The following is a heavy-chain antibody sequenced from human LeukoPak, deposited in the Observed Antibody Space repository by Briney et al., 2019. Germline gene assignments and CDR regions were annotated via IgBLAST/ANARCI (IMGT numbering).Heavy chain of an antibody. CDR1: GGSISSSSYH. D-gene: IGHD3-9*01. J-gene: IGHJ4*02. V-gene: IGHV4-39*01. CDR3: ARQRGKMRYFDFVALDY. Sequence: SETLSLTCTVSGGSISSSSYHWGWIRQPPGKGLEWIGTIYYGGSTYYDPSLKSRVTISIDTSNNQFFLKLNSVTAADTAVYYCARQRGKMRYFDFVALDYWGQGTLVTVSS. CDR2: IYYGGST.